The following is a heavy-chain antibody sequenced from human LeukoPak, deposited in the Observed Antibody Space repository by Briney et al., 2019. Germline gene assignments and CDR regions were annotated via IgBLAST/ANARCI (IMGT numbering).Heavy chain of an antibody. J-gene: IGHJ4*02. CDR3: ARVGSWSFDY. V-gene: IGHV4-59*01. CDR1: GGSISSYY. D-gene: IGHD6-13*01. Sequence: PSETLSLTCTVSGGSISSYYWRWIRQSPGKRLEWIGYNSNSGSINYNPSLKSRVTISVDTSKNQFSLRLTSVTAEDTAVYYYARVGSWSFDYWGQGTLVTVSS. CDR2: NSNSGSI.